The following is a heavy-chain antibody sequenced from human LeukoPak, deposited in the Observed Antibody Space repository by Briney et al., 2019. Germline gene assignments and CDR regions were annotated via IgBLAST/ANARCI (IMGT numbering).Heavy chain of an antibody. D-gene: IGHD6-13*01. J-gene: IGHJ4*02. CDR3: AKEGLGSSWYPNYFDY. CDR1: GFTFNKYS. CDR2: ISSRSGFK. V-gene: IGHV3-21*01. Sequence: GGSLRLSCAASGFTFNKYSMNWVRQTPGKGLEWVSSISSRSGFKFYADSVKGRFTISRDNAENSLYLQMNSLGAEDTAVYYCAKEGLGSSWYPNYFDYWGQGTLVTVSS.